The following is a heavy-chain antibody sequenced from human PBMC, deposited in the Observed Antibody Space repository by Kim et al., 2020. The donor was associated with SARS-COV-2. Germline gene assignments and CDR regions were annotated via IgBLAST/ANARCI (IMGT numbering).Heavy chain of an antibody. D-gene: IGHD3-10*01. V-gene: IGHV3-21*01. J-gene: IGHJ4*02. Sequence: VKGRFTISRDNAKNSLYLQMNSLRAEDTAVYYCARDGITMVRGVIEDFDYWGQGTLVTVSS. CDR3: ARDGITMVRGVIEDFDY.